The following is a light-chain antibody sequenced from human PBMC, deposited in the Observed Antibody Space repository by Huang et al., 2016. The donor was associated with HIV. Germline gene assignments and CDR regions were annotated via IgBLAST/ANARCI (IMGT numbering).Light chain of an antibody. Sequence: ETVLTQSPATLSLSPGERATLSCRASQSVNSYLAWYQQKPGQTPRLPIYDASNEATGVPARFSGSGSGTDFTLTISSLEPEDFAVYYCQQRKYWPPITFGQGTRLEIK. CDR1: QSVNSY. V-gene: IGKV3-11*01. CDR3: QQRKYWPPIT. CDR2: DAS. J-gene: IGKJ5*01.